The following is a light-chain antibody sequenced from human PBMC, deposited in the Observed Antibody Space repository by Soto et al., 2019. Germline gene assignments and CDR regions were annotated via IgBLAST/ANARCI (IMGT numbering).Light chain of an antibody. CDR2: EVT. V-gene: IGLV2-8*01. CDR1: SSDVGGYNY. CDR3: CSFAGSYTYV. J-gene: IGLJ1*01. Sequence: QSVLTQPPSASGSPGQSVTISCTGTSSDVGGYNYVSWYQQHPGKAPKLMIYEVTERPAGVPDRFSGSKSGNTASLTISGLQAEDEADYSCCSFAGSYTYVFGGGTKVTVL.